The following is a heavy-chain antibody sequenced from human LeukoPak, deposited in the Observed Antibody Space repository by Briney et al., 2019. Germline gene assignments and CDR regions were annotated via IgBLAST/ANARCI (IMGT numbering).Heavy chain of an antibody. J-gene: IGHJ6*02. CDR1: GVSISGTGYY. D-gene: IGHD5-18*01. CDR3: ARDRTATHGMDV. Sequence: SETLSLTCTVSGVSISGTGYYWGWIRQPPGKGLGWIGSIYFNGNTNYSPSLKSRVTISLDTSKNQFSLKMNSVTAADTAVYYCARDRTATHGMDVWGQGTTVTVSS. V-gene: IGHV4-39*02. CDR2: IYFNGNT.